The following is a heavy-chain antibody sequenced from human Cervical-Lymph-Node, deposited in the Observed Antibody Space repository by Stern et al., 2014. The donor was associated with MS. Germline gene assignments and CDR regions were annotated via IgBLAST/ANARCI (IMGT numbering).Heavy chain of an antibody. Sequence: EESGPTLVKPTQTLTLTCTFSGFSFSTGEVGVGWIRQPTGKALELLALSYWDEDKRYSPSLQGRLTITKDTSKSQVVLTMTNMDPVDTATYYCTRSRSYTYGAKRAWYFDLWGRGTHVTVAS. CDR2: SYWDEDK. CDR3: TRSRSYTYGAKRAWYFDL. V-gene: IGHV2-5*02. D-gene: IGHD4-23*01. J-gene: IGHJ2*01. CDR1: GFSFSTGEVG.